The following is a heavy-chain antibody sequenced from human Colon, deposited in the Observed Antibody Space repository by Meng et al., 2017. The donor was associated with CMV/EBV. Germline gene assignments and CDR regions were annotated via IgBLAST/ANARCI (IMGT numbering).Heavy chain of an antibody. D-gene: IGHD3/OR15-3a*01. CDR2: ISGSGAKT. J-gene: IGHJ4*02. CDR1: GVTFSDYA. Sequence: GGSLRLSCVASGVTFSDYAMSWVRQAPGKGLEWVASISGSGAKTDFADSAKGRFSVSRDNSKNTLYLQMNSLRGEDTAVYYCAKDTILGLIKPSDCWGQGTLVTSPQ. CDR3: AKDTILGLIKPSDC. V-gene: IGHV3-23*01.